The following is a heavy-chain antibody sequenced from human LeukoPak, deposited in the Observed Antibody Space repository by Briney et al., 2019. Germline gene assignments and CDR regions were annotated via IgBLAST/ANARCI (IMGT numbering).Heavy chain of an antibody. Sequence: PSETLSLTCSVSGGAIIGYYWSWIRQPAGKGPEWIGRIYPTGNTDYNPSLKTRVTMSTDLSKKQFSLRLRSVTAADTAVYYCARLKFYDSTGYSPGYYMDVWGKGTAVTVSS. V-gene: IGHV4-4*07. CDR2: IYPTGNT. CDR3: ARLKFYDSTGYSPGYYMDV. J-gene: IGHJ6*03. D-gene: IGHD3-22*01. CDR1: GGAIIGYY.